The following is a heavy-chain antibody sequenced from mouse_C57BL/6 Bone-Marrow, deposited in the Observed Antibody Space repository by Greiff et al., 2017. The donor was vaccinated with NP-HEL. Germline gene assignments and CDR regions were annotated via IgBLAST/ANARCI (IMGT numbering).Heavy chain of an antibody. J-gene: IGHJ4*01. CDR2: IWWDDDK. CDR1: GFSLSTFGMG. Sequence: QVTLKESGPGILQPSQTLSLTCSFSGFSLSTFGMGVGWIRQPSGKGLEWLAHIWWDDDKYYNPALKSRLPISKDTSKNQVFLKIANVDTADTATYYCARIGGIYYGNYLLYYYAMDYWGQGTSVTVSS. D-gene: IGHD2-1*01. CDR3: ARIGGIYYGNYLLYYYAMDY. V-gene: IGHV8-8*01.